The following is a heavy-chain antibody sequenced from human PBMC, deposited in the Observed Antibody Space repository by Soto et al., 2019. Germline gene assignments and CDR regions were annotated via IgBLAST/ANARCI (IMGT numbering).Heavy chain of an antibody. CDR3: ARDLPDSSGYRWGTVDY. CDR2: IIPIVGTA. D-gene: IGHD3-22*01. J-gene: IGHJ4*02. CDR1: GGTFSSYA. V-gene: IGHV1-69*01. Sequence: QVQLVQSGAEVKKPRSSVKVSCKASGGTFSSYAISWVRQAPGQGLEWMGGIIPIVGTANYAQQFHGRVTITADESTSTAYMELSSLRSEDTAVYYCARDLPDSSGYRWGTVDYSGQGTLVTDSS.